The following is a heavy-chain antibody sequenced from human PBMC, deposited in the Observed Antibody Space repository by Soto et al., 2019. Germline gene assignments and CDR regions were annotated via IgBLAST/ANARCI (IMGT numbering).Heavy chain of an antibody. J-gene: IGHJ6*02. Sequence: SETLSLTCTVSGGSISSYYWSWIRQPPGKGLEWIGYIYYSGSTYYKPSLKSRVTISVDTSKNQFSLKLSSVTAADTAVYYCARVWRYYGSGSYYDYYYGMDVWGQGTTVTVSS. D-gene: IGHD3-10*01. CDR2: IYYSGST. CDR1: GGSISSYY. V-gene: IGHV4-30-4*01. CDR3: ARVWRYYGSGSYYDYYYGMDV.